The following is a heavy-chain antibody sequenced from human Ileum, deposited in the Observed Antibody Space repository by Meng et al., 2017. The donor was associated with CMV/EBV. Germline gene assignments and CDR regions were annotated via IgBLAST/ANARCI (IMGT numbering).Heavy chain of an antibody. V-gene: IGHV3-30*02. Sequence: GESLKISCAASGFTFSSYGMHWVRQAPGKGLEWVAFIRYDGSNKYYADSVKGRFTISRDNSKNTLYLQMNSLRAEDTAVYYCAKGPELRFLEWLLPHYGMDVWGQGTTVTGYS. D-gene: IGHD3-3*01. CDR2: IRYDGSNK. CDR3: AKGPELRFLEWLLPHYGMDV. J-gene: IGHJ6*02. CDR1: GFTFSSYG.